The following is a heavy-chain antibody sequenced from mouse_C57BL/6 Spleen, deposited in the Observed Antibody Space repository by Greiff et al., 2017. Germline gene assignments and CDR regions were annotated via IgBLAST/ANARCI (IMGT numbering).Heavy chain of an antibody. CDR3: ARDLDYYGSSYDYAMDY. J-gene: IGHJ4*01. CDR1: GYSITSGYY. Sequence: ESGPGLVKPSQSLSLTCSVTGYSITSGYYWNWIRQFPGNKLEWMGYISYDGSNNYNPSLKNRISITRDTSKNQFFLKLKSVTTEDTATYYCARDLDYYGSSYDYAMDYWGQGTSVTVSS. CDR2: ISYDGSN. V-gene: IGHV3-6*01. D-gene: IGHD1-1*01.